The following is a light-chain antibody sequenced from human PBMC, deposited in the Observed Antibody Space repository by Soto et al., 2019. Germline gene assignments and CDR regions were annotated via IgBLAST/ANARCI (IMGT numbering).Light chain of an antibody. Sequence: DIVMTQSPDSLAVSLGERATINCKSSQSVLYSSNNKNYLAWYQQKPGQPPKLLIYWASTRESGVPDRFSGSGSGTDFTLTISSLQAEDVAVYYCQQYYEPPYTFGQGTKLEIK. CDR1: QSVLYSSNNKNY. CDR2: WAS. CDR3: QQYYEPPYT. V-gene: IGKV4-1*01. J-gene: IGKJ2*01.